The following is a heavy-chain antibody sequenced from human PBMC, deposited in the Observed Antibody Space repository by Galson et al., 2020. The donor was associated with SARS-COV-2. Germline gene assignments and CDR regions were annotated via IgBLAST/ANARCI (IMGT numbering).Heavy chain of an antibody. D-gene: IGHD1-26*01. CDR2: ISYDGSNK. CDR3: AKDAHSRRHFRGGSYYYYGMDV. Sequence: TGGSLRLSCAASGFTFSSYGMHWVRQAPGKGLEWVAVISYDGSNKYYADSVKGRFTISRDNSKNTLYLQMNSLRAEDTAVYYCAKDAHSRRHFRGGSYYYYGMDVWGQGTTVTVSS. J-gene: IGHJ6*02. V-gene: IGHV3-30*18. CDR1: GFTFSSYG.